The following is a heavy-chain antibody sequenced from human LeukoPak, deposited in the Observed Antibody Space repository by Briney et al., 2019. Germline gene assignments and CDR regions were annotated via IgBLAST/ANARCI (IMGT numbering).Heavy chain of an antibody. CDR2: ISSSSSTI. V-gene: IGHV3-48*01. Sequence: GGSLRLSCAASGFTFSSYSMNWVRQAPGKGPEWVSYISSSSSTIYYADSVKGRFTISRDNAKNSLYLQMNSLRAEDTAVYYCARDHVYYYYYMDVWGKGTTVTVSS. J-gene: IGHJ6*03. CDR3: ARDHVYYYYYMDV. CDR1: GFTFSSYS.